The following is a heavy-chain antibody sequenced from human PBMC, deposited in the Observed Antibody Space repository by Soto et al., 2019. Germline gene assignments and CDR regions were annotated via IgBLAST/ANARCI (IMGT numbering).Heavy chain of an antibody. D-gene: IGHD1-7*01. CDR2: ISTYNGNP. CDR1: GYIFTSQG. J-gene: IGHJ4*01. CDR3: ARRRTRDLDY. Sequence: QIQLVQSGAEVKKPGASVKVSCKASGYIFTSQGISWVRQAPGQGLEWMGWISTYNGNPNYAQKLQRRVTMTTHTSTTTTFLELRSLTSVDAAIYYCARRRTRDLDYWGPGHPVLVSS. V-gene: IGHV1-18*01.